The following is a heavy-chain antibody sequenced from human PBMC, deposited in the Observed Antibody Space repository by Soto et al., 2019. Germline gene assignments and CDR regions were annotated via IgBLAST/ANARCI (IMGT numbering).Heavy chain of an antibody. CDR3: ARAMRYCSGGSCYWRSYYYGMDV. CDR1: GYRLTSYW. CDR2: IYPGDSDT. D-gene: IGHD2-15*01. Sequence: PGESLKISCKGSGYRLTSYWIGWVRQMPGKGLEWMGIIYPGDSDTRYSPSFQGQVTISADKSISTAYLQWSSLKASDTAMYYCARAMRYCSGGSCYWRSYYYGMDVWGQGTTVTVSS. J-gene: IGHJ6*02. V-gene: IGHV5-51*01.